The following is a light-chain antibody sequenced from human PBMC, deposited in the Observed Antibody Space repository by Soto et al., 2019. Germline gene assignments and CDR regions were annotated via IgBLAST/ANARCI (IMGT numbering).Light chain of an antibody. CDR1: QSVSSN. V-gene: IGKV3-15*01. Sequence: EIVMTQSPATLSVSPGERATLSCRASQSVSSNLAWYQQKPGQAPRLLIYGASTRATGIPARFSGSGSGTEFTLTISSLQSGDFAVYYCQQYNNWPPWTFGQGTKV. J-gene: IGKJ1*01. CDR3: QQYNNWPPWT. CDR2: GAS.